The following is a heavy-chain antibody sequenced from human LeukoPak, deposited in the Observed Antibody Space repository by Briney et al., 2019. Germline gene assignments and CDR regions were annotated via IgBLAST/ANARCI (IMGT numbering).Heavy chain of an antibody. CDR1: VRFFSGYY. J-gene: IGHJ6*02. CDR2: INHSGSN. V-gene: IGHV4-34*01. CDR3: ARGPVSFYYYYYGMDV. Sequence: SQTLSLTYAVYVRFFSGYYCSWLRQHPGKGLESLGEINHSGSNNYNPSLKSRVTISVDTSKNQFYLKLSSVTAADTAVYYCARGPVSFYYYYYGMDVWGQGTTVTVSS. D-gene: IGHD1-14*01.